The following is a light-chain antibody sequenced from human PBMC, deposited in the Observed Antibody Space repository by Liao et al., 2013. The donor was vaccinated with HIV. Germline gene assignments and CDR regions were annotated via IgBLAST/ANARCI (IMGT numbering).Light chain of an antibody. CDR3: QAWDSNSWV. J-gene: IGLJ3*02. Sequence: SYELTQPPSVSVSPGQTARITCSGDALPKQYAYWYQQKPGQSPVLVIYQDKKRPSGIPERFSGSNSGNTATLTISGTQTMDEADYYCQAWDSNSWVFGGGTELTVL. V-gene: IGLV3-1*01. CDR2: QDK. CDR1: ALPKQY.